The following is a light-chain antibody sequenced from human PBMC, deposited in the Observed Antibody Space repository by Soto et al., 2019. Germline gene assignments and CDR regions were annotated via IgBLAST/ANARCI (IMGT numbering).Light chain of an antibody. Sequence: QSVLTQPPSVSAAPGQKVAISCSGRSSNIADNYVSWYQQVPRTAPKLLIYENNKRPSGIPDRFSASKSGTSATLDITGLQTGDEAGYYCGTWDSSLTAAVFGGGTKLTVL. J-gene: IGLJ3*02. CDR3: GTWDSSLTAAV. V-gene: IGLV1-51*01. CDR2: ENN. CDR1: SSNIADNY.